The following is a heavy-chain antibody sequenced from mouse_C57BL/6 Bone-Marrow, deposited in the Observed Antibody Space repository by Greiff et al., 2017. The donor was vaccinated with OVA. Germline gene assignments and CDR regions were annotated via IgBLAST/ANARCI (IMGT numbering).Heavy chain of an antibody. V-gene: IGHV2-2*01. D-gene: IGHD1-1*01. CDR1: GFSLTSSG. CDR3: ASLYYYGSSSAMDY. CDR2: IWSGGST. J-gene: IGHJ4*01. Sequence: QVQLKQSGPGLVQPSQSLSITCTVSGFSLTSSGVHWVRQSPGKGLEWLGVIWSGGSTDYTAAFISRLSISTDNSKSQVFFKMNILQADDTAIYYCASLYYYGSSSAMDYWGQGTSVTVSS.